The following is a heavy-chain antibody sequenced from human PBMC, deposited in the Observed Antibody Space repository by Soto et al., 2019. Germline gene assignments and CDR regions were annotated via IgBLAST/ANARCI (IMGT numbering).Heavy chain of an antibody. CDR1: GFTFSNYY. D-gene: IGHD6-19*01. CDR3: ARMSASGWHVNGRDYFDS. V-gene: IGHV3-11*01. Sequence: QVQLVESGGGLVKPGGSLRLSCAASGFTFSNYYMTWIRQAPGKGLECLSYISSREVTVYYADSVKGRFTISRDNTKNSLYLQMTTLRDEDTAVYYCARMSASGWHVNGRDYFDSWGQGTLVTVSS. CDR2: ISSREVTV. J-gene: IGHJ4*02.